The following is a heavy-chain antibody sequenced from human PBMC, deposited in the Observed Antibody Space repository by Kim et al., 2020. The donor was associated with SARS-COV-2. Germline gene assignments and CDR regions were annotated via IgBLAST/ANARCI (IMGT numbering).Heavy chain of an antibody. V-gene: IGHV4-39*01. D-gene: IGHD2-8*02. Sequence: IYYSGSTYYNPSLKSRVTISVDTSKNQFSLKLSSVTAADTAVYYCWWFVYWGQGTLVTVSS. CDR2: IYYSGST. CDR3: WWFVY. J-gene: IGHJ4*02.